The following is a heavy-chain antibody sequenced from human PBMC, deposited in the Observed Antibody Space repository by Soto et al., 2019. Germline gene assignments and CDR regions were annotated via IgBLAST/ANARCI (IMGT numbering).Heavy chain of an antibody. Sequence: QITLRESGPTLLEPTQTLTLTCSFSGFSLTSSGVGVGWLRQAPGKALECLGIIYWDGDRRYNPSLRQRLTFTQDTSKNQVVLTITYMEPVDTPTYYCAHRVPYNSYWDVGWFDPWGQGTLVTVS. CDR1: GFSLTSSGVG. V-gene: IGHV2-5*02. CDR3: AHRVPYNSYWDVGWFDP. J-gene: IGHJ5*02. D-gene: IGHD1-20*01. CDR2: IYWDGDR.